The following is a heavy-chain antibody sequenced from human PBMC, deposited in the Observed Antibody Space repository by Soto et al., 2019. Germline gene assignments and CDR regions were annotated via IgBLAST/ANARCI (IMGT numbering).Heavy chain of an antibody. CDR3: ASGGFWSGYYSDYYYYYGMDV. J-gene: IGHJ6*02. CDR2: IIPIFGTA. Sequence: QVQLVQSGAEVKKPGSSVKVSCKASGGTFSSYAISWVRQAPGQGLEWMGGIIPIFGTANYAQKFQGRVTITADESTSTAYIELSSLRSEDTAVYYCASGGFWSGYYSDYYYYYGMDVWGQGTTVTVSS. CDR1: GGTFSSYA. D-gene: IGHD3-3*01. V-gene: IGHV1-69*01.